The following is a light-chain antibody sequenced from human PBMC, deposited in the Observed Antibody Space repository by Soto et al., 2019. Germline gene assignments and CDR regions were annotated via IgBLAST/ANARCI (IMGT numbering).Light chain of an antibody. CDR2: DAS. J-gene: IGKJ1*01. CDR1: QSISSW. V-gene: IGKV1-5*01. Sequence: DIQMTQSPSTLSASVGDRVTITCRASQSISSWLAWYQQKPGKAPKVLIYDASSLKSGVPSRFSGSGSGTEFTLTISSLQPDDFATYYCQQYNSYSQTFGQGTKVEIK. CDR3: QQYNSYSQT.